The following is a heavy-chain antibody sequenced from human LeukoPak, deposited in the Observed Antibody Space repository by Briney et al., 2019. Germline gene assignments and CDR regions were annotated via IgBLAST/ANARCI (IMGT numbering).Heavy chain of an antibody. D-gene: IGHD6-6*01. CDR1: GGSLSGYY. CDR2: INHSGST. V-gene: IGHV4-34*01. J-gene: IGHJ4*02. CDR3: ARTSSIADH. Sequence: PSETLSFTCAVYGGSLSGYYWSWIRQPLGKGLEWIGEINHSGSTNYNPSLKSRVTISVDTSKNQFSLKLSSVTAADTAVYYCARTSSIADHWGQGTLVTVSS.